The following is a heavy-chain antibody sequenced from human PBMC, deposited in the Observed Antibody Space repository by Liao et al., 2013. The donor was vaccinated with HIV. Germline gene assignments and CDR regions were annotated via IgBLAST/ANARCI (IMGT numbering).Heavy chain of an antibody. V-gene: IGHV4-34*01. Sequence: QVQLQQWGGGLLKPSETLSLTCAVYRGSISGYYWSWIRQPPGKGLEWIGEINLSGSTNYNPSLKSRVTISVDTSKKQFSLKLSSVTAADTAVYYCARDPQGSWGQGTLVTVSS. J-gene: IGHJ5*02. CDR2: INLSGST. CDR1: RGSISGYY. CDR3: ARDPQGS.